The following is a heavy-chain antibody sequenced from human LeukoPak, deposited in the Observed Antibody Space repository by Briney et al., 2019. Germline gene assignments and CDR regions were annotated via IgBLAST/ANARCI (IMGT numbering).Heavy chain of an antibody. V-gene: IGHV3-23*01. CDR2: ITASASVT. J-gene: IGHJ4*02. CDR1: GFSFSSYA. CDR3: AKRSASDRGNFDY. Sequence: PGGSPRLPCAASGFSFSSYAMSWVRQAPGKGLEWVSAITASASVTYYADSVKGRFTISRDNSKNTLYLQMNSLRAEDTAVYYCAKRSASDRGNFDYWGQGTLVTVSS. D-gene: IGHD3-22*01.